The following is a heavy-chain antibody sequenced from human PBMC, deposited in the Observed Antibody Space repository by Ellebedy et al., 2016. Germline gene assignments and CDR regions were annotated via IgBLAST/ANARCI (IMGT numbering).Heavy chain of an antibody. CDR3: AREGHIVVVTASDAFDI. Sequence: GESLKISXAASGFTFSSYAMHWVRQAPGKGLEWVAVISYDGSNKYYADSVKGRFTISRDNSKNTLYLQMNSLRAEDTAVYYCAREGHIVVVTASDAFDIWGQGTMVTVSS. V-gene: IGHV3-30-3*01. CDR2: ISYDGSNK. CDR1: GFTFSSYA. D-gene: IGHD2-21*02. J-gene: IGHJ3*02.